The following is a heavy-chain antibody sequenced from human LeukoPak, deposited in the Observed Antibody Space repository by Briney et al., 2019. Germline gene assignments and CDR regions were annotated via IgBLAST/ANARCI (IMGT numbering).Heavy chain of an antibody. Sequence: GGSLRLSCAASGFTFSSYALSWVRQAPGKGLECVSAIRGSGGSTYSADSLKGRFTISRDNSKNTLYLQINSLRTDDTAVFYCARGGLGSAFDNWGQGTLVTVSS. CDR1: GFTFSSYA. D-gene: IGHD6-19*01. J-gene: IGHJ4*02. CDR3: ARGGLGSAFDN. V-gene: IGHV3-23*01. CDR2: IRGSGGST.